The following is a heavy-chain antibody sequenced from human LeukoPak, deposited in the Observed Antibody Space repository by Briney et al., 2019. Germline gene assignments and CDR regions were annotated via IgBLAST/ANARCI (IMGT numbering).Heavy chain of an antibody. D-gene: IGHD3-10*01. CDR2: IYYSGST. CDR1: GGSISSGDYY. V-gene: IGHV4-30-4*01. CDR3: ARSYYCSGSYYLPPYYYYYYGMDV. Sequence: SQTLSLTCTVSGGSISSGDYYWSWIRQPPGKGLEWIGYIYYSGSTYYNPSLKSRVTISVDTSKNQFSLKLSSVTAADTAVYYCARSYYCSGSYYLPPYYYYYYGMDVWGQGTTVTVSS. J-gene: IGHJ6*02.